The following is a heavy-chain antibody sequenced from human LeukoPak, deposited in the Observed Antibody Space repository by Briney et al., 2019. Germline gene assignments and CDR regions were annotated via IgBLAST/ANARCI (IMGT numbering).Heavy chain of an antibody. Sequence: PSETLSLTCTVSGGSISSSSYYWGWIRQPPGKGLEWIGSIYYSGSTYYNPSLKSRVTISVDTSKNQFSLKLSSVTAADTAVYYCAREMTTVVGPYNWFDPWGQGTLVTVSS. CDR1: GGSISSSSYY. D-gene: IGHD4-23*01. CDR2: IYYSGST. CDR3: AREMTTVVGPYNWFDP. V-gene: IGHV4-39*07. J-gene: IGHJ5*02.